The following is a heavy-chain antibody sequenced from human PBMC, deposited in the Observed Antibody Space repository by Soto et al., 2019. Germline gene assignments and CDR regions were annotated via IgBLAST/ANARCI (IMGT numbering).Heavy chain of an antibody. J-gene: IGHJ5*02. V-gene: IGHV3-23*01. CDR2: ISGSGGST. D-gene: IGHD3-3*01. Sequence: PGGSLRLSCAASGFTFSSYAMSWVRQAPGKGLEWVSAISGSGGSTYYADSVKGRFTITRDNSKNTLYLQMNSLRAEDTAVYYCRHYDFWSGYYYTWFDPWGQGTLVTVAS. CDR1: GFTFSSYA. CDR3: RHYDFWSGYYYTWFDP.